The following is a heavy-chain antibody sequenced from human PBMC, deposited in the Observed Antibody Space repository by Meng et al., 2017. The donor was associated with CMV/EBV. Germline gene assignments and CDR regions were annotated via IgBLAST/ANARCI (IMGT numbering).Heavy chain of an antibody. V-gene: IGHV3-23*01. D-gene: IGHD5-12*01. Sequence: GESLKISCAASGFTFSNFAMNWVRQAPGKGLEWVLSISGSGVSTNYADSVKGRFTVSRDNSKNTLYLQTNSLRAEDTAVYYCAKGRGDSDYDFEYWGRGTLVTVSS. CDR3: AKGRGDSDYDFEY. CDR2: ISGSGVST. CDR1: GFTFSNFA. J-gene: IGHJ4*02.